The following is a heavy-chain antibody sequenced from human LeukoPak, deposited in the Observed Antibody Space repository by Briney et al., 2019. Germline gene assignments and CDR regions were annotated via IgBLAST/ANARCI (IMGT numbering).Heavy chain of an antibody. CDR2: IYSGGST. J-gene: IGHJ4*02. CDR1: GFTVSTNY. D-gene: IGHD3-9*01. V-gene: IGHV3-53*01. CDR3: AKDRGYDILTGYPTDY. Sequence: GGSLRLSCVASGFTVSTNYMSWVRQAPGKGLEWVSGIYSGGSTYYADSVKGRLTISRDDSKNTLYLHMSRLRAEDTAVYYCAKDRGYDILTGYPTDYWGQGTLVTVSS.